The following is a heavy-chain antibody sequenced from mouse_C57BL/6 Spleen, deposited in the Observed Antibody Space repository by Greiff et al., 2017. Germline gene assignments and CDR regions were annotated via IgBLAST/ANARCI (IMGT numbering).Heavy chain of an antibody. CDR1: GFTFSDYY. CDR2: INYDGSST. CDR3: ARAYYSNYWYFDV. J-gene: IGHJ1*03. V-gene: IGHV5-16*01. Sequence: EVMLVESEGGLVQPGSSMKLSCTASGFTFSDYYMAWVRQVPEKGLEWVANINYDGSSTYYLDSLKSRFIISRDNAKNILYLQMSSLKSEDTATYYRARAYYSNYWYFDVWGTGTTVTVSS. D-gene: IGHD2-5*01.